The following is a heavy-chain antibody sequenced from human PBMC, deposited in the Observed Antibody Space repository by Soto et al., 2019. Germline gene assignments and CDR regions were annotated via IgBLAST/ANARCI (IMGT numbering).Heavy chain of an antibody. D-gene: IGHD6-13*01. CDR1: GGSISSGAYY. Sequence: SETLSLTCTVSGGSISSGAYYWGWIRQHPGKGLEWIGYISHRGTAYYTPSLKSRVSLSADPSKSQFSLNVTSLTAADTAVYYCARVSATGTRWFDPWGPGTLVTVSS. J-gene: IGHJ5*02. CDR3: ARVSATGTRWFDP. CDR2: ISHRGTA. V-gene: IGHV4-31*03.